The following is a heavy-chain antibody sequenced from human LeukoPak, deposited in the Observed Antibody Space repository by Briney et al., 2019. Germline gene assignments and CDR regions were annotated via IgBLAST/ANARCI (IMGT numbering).Heavy chain of an antibody. CDR2: ISWNSGSI. J-gene: IGHJ3*02. CDR3: AKDIEVTPRGAFDI. CDR1: GFTFDDYA. D-gene: IGHD2-21*02. V-gene: IGHV3-9*03. Sequence: PGGSLRLSCAASGFTFDDYAMHWIRQAPGKGLEWVSGISWNSGSIGYADSVKGRFTISRDNAKNSLYLQMNSLRAEDMALYYCAKDIEVTPRGAFDIWGQGTMVTVSS.